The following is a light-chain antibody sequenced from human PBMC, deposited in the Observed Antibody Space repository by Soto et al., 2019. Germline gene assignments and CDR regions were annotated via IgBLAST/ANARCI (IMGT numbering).Light chain of an antibody. Sequence: QSALTQPPSASGSPGQSVTISCTGTSSDVGAYKYVSWYHQYPGKAPKLMIYEVTKRPSGVPDRFSGSKSGNTASLTVSGLQAEDEADYYCTSYVGNDIWVFGGGTKLPVL. CDR1: SSDVGAYKY. J-gene: IGLJ3*02. CDR2: EVT. CDR3: TSYVGNDIWV. V-gene: IGLV2-8*01.